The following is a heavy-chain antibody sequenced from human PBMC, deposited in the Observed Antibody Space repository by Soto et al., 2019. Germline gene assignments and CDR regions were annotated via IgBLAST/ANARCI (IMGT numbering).Heavy chain of an antibody. D-gene: IGHD3-16*01. J-gene: IGHJ4*02. CDR2: VKSKVDGGSI. V-gene: IGHV3-15*07. Sequence: EVQLVESGGGLVEPGGSLRLSCAASGFTFNGAWMNWVRQAPGKGLEWVGRVKSKVDGGSIDYAAPVRGRFTISRDDSRNTGDLQINSLSAEESAMYYCSADLPDWGAYAFDYWGQGTLVTVSS. CDR3: SADLPDWGAYAFDY. CDR1: GFTFNGAW.